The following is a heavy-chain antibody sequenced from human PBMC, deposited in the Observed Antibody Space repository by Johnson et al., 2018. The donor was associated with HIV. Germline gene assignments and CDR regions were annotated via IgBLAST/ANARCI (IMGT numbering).Heavy chain of an antibody. D-gene: IGHD2-15*01. J-gene: IGHJ3*02. Sequence: VQLVESGGNLVQIGGSLRLSCAASGFTFSDHYMDWVRQAPGKGLEWVGRIRNKANGYTTEYAASVKGRFTISRDDSKNSLYLQMNSRRVEDTAVYYCVRDLTYCSVGFCQTDGFDIWGQGTMVTASS. V-gene: IGHV3-72*01. CDR1: GFTFSDHY. CDR3: VRDLTYCSVGFCQTDGFDI. CDR2: IRNKANGYTT.